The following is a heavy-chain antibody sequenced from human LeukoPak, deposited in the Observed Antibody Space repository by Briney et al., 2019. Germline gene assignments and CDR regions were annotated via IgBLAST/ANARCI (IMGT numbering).Heavy chain of an antibody. CDR3: ARDPDIVVVPAAMGGYNWFDP. J-gene: IGHJ5*02. CDR1: GYTLTGYY. CDR2: INPNSGGT. D-gene: IGHD2-2*01. Sequence: ASVKISCKASGYTLTGYYMHWVRQAPGHGLEWMGWINPNSGGTNYAQKFQGRVTMTRDTSISTAYMELSRLRSDDTAVYYCARDPDIVVVPAAMGGYNWFDPWGQGTLVTVSS. V-gene: IGHV1-2*02.